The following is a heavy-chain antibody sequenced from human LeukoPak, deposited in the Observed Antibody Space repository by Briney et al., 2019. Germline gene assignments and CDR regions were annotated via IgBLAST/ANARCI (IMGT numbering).Heavy chain of an antibody. J-gene: IGHJ5*02. CDR1: GGSFSGYY. V-gene: IGHV4-34*01. CDR3: ARAVGYCTNNYRRHTKCWFDP. D-gene: IGHD2-8*01. CDR2: INHSGST. Sequence: PSETLSLTCAVYGGSFSGYYWSWIRQPPGKGLEWIGEINHSGSTNYNPSLKSRVTISVDTSKNQFSLKLSSVTAADTAVYYCARAVGYCTNNYRRHTKCWFDPWGQGTLVTVSS.